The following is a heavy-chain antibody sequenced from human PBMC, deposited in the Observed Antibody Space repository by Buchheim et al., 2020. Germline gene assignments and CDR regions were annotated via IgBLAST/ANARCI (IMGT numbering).Heavy chain of an antibody. CDR3: AKEEVPNDY. CDR1: GFTFRNSA. V-gene: IGHV3-23*01. J-gene: IGHJ4*02. Sequence: EAQLLESGGGLVQPGGSLRLSCAVSGFTFRNSAMTWVRQAPGKGLEWVSAIRRSGDTTYYADSVMGRFTISRTTSKNTLYLQMNSLRVDDTAVYYCAKEEVPNDYWGLGT. CDR2: IRRSGDTT.